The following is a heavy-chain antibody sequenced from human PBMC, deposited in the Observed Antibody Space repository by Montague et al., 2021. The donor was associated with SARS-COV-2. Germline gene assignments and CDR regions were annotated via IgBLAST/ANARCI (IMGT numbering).Heavy chain of an antibody. Sequence: SLRLSCAASGFTFSSYSMNWVRQAPGKGLEWVSSISTSSSYIYYADSVKGRFTISRDNSKNSLYLQMNSLRAEDTAVYYCARDPAKVPGIAAAGKADNNPFDYWGQGTLVTVSS. CDR1: GFTFSSYS. J-gene: IGHJ4*02. CDR3: ARDPAKVPGIAAAGKADNNPFDY. D-gene: IGHD6-13*01. V-gene: IGHV3-21*01. CDR2: ISTSSSYI.